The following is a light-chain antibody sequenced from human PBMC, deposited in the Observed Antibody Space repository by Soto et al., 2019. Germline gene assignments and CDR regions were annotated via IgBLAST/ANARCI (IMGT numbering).Light chain of an antibody. Sequence: DIQMTQSPSSLSASVGDRVTITCRASQGVSAYLLWYQQRQGRGPKLLIFAASNLLSGVPSRFSGRGCWTNFTLTISSLQPEDFATYYCQQSYRTPHTFGPGTKLETK. CDR1: QGVSAY. CDR2: AAS. J-gene: IGKJ2*01. V-gene: IGKV1-39*01. CDR3: QQSYRTPHT.